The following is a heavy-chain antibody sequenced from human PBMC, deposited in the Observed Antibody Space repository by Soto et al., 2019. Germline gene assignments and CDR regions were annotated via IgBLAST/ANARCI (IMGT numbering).Heavy chain of an antibody. CDR1: GYTFSSYY. Sequence: ASVKVSFKASGYTFSSYYMHWVRQAPGQGLEWMGWINANNGNTNYAQKLQGRVTMTTDTSTSTAYMELTSLRSDDTAVYYCARELEMANPFDYWGQGTLVTVSS. J-gene: IGHJ4*02. V-gene: IGHV1-18*04. D-gene: IGHD3-3*02. CDR2: INANNGNT. CDR3: ARELEMANPFDY.